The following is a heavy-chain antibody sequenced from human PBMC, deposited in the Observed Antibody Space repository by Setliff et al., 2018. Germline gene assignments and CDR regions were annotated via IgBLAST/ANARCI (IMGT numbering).Heavy chain of an antibody. D-gene: IGHD3-22*01. CDR2: INHSGST. CDR1: GGSFSGYY. CDR3: ARAPGSGYYSRVPYGMDV. V-gene: IGHV4-34*01. Sequence: SETLSLTCAVYGGSFSGYYWSWIRQPPGKGLEWIGEINHSGSTNYNPSLKSRVTISVDTSKNQFSLKVNSVTAADTAVYYCARAPGSGYYSRVPYGMDVWGQGTTVTVSS. J-gene: IGHJ6*02.